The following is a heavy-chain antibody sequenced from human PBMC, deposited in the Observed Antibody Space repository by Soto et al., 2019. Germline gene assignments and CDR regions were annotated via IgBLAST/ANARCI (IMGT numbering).Heavy chain of an antibody. Sequence: PSETLSLTCTVSGGSISSSSYYWGWIRQPPGKGLEWIGSIYYSGSTYYNPSPKSRVTISVDTSKNQFSLKLSSVTAADTAVYYCARWGRQRYYFDYWGQGTLVTVSS. CDR1: GGSISSSSYY. J-gene: IGHJ4*02. CDR3: ARWGRQRYYFDY. V-gene: IGHV4-39*01. D-gene: IGHD7-27*01. CDR2: IYYSGST.